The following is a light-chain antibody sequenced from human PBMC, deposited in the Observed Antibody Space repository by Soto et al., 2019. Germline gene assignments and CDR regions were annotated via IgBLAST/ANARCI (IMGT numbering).Light chain of an antibody. CDR3: QQRSNWPIT. CDR2: DVS. J-gene: IGKJ5*01. Sequence: EIVLTQSPATLSLSPGERATLSCRASQSVSSYLAWYQQKPGQAPRLLIYDVSNGATGIPARFSGSGSGTDFTLTISSLEPEDFAVYYCQQRSNWPITFGQGTRLEIK. V-gene: IGKV3-11*01. CDR1: QSVSSY.